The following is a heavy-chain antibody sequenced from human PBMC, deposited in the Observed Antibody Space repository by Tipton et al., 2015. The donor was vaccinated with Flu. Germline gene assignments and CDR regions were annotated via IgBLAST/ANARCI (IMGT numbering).Heavy chain of an antibody. Sequence: SLRLACAASGFTFSSYWMSWVRQAPGKGLEWVANIKQDGSEKYYVDSVKGRFTISRDNAKNSLYLQMNSLRAEDTAVYYCARDLVRYYDSSGYGYWGQGTLVTVSS. J-gene: IGHJ4*02. CDR1: GFTFSSYW. D-gene: IGHD3-22*01. CDR2: IKQDGSEK. CDR3: ARDLVRYYDSSGYGY. V-gene: IGHV3-7*01.